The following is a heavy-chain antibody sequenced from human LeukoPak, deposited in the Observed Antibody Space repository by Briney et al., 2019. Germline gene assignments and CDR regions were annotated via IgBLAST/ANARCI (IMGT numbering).Heavy chain of an antibody. CDR3: AKLLYYYDSSQPY. CDR2: IKQDGSEK. J-gene: IGHJ4*02. CDR1: GFTFSSYW. D-gene: IGHD3-22*01. V-gene: IGHV3-7*03. Sequence: GGSLRLSCAASGFTFSSYWMSWVRQAPGKGLEWVANIKQDGSEKYYVDSVKGRFTISRDNAKNSLYLQMNSLRAEDTAVYYCAKLLYYYDSSQPYWGQGTLVTVSS.